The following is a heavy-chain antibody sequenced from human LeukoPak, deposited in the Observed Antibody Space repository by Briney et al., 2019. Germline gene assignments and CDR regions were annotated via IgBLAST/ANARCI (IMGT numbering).Heavy chain of an antibody. J-gene: IGHJ6*03. Sequence: SETLSLTCTVSGGSISSYYWSWIRQPPGKGLEWIGYIYYSGSTNYNPSLKSRVTISVDTSKNQFSLKLSSVAAADTAVYYCARRGGDDYSNYYYYYMDVWGKGTTVTVSS. CDR3: ARRGGDDYSNYYYYYMDV. CDR1: GGSISSYY. CDR2: IYYSGST. V-gene: IGHV4-59*01. D-gene: IGHD4-11*01.